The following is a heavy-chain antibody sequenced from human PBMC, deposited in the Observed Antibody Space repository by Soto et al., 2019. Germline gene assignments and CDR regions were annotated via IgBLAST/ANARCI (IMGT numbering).Heavy chain of an antibody. D-gene: IGHD6-19*01. CDR3: ARDGEVAMAGAFDV. V-gene: IGHV4-61*01. CDR2: SLNSGTT. Sequence: SETLSLTCSVSGGSVSSGIYYWTWIRQTPGKGLEWVGFSLNSGTTIYNPSLKSRVAISVDTSKNQFSLRLDSMTAADTALYYCARDGEVAMAGAFDVWGQGTMVTVSS. J-gene: IGHJ3*01. CDR1: GGSVSSGIYY.